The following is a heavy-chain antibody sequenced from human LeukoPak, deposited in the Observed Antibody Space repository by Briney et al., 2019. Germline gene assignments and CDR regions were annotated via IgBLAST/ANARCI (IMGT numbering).Heavy chain of an antibody. D-gene: IGHD1-1*01. Sequence: ASVKVSCKASGYTFTGYYIYWVRQAPGQGLEWMGWIIPNSGGTKYAQNFQGRVNMTRDTSISTAYMELSRLTSDDTAAYYCARAQGWERPLDYWGQGTLVTVSS. CDR3: ARAQGWERPLDY. CDR2: IIPNSGGT. J-gene: IGHJ4*02. CDR1: GYTFTGYY. V-gene: IGHV1-2*02.